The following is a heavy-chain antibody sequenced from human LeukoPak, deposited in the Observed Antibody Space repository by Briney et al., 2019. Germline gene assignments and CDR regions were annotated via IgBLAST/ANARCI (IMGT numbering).Heavy chain of an antibody. D-gene: IGHD6-19*01. CDR2: IYHSGST. Sequence: SQTLSLTCTVSGGSISSGGYYWSWIRQPPGKDLEWIGYIYHSGSTYYNPSLKSRVTISVDRSKNQFFLKRSSVTAADTAVYYCARVRIAVAFRGAFDIWGQGTMVTVSS. CDR1: GGSISSGGYY. V-gene: IGHV4-30-2*01. J-gene: IGHJ3*02. CDR3: ARVRIAVAFRGAFDI.